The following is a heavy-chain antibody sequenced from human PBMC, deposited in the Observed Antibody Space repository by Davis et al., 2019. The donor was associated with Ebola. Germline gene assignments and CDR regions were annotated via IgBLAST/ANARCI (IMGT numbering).Heavy chain of an antibody. CDR1: GFTFSSYG. CDR2: ISYDGSNK. D-gene: IGHD1-1*01. J-gene: IGHJ5*01. Sequence: PGGSLRLSCAASGFTFSSYGMHWVRQAPGKGLEWVAVISYDGSNKYYADSVKGRFTIYRDYAKNSLFLQMNSLRAEDTAIYYCARGGNVVQENWFDSWGQGTLVTVSP. CDR3: ARGGNVVQENWFDS. V-gene: IGHV3-30*03.